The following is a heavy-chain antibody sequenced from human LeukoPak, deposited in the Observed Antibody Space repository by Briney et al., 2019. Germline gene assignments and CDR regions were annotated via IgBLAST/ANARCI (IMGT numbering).Heavy chain of an antibody. J-gene: IGHJ4*02. V-gene: IGHV3-15*01. CDR1: GFTFTNAW. CDR3: TTARVGY. CDR2: IKTKTDGETT. Sequence: NPGGSLRLSCEVSGFTFTNAWMSWVRQAPGKGLEWVGRIKTKTDGETTDYAAAVTGRFTISRDDSKNTVYLQMNSLTSDDTGVYYCTTARVGYWGQGTLVTVSS.